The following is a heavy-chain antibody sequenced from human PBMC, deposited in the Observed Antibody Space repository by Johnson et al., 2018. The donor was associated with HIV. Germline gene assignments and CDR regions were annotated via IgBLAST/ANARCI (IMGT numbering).Heavy chain of an antibody. CDR3: ARERGYYGNPAFDI. D-gene: IGHD4-11*01. Sequence: MLLVESGGGLIQPGESLRLSCAASGFTVSTYHMSWVRQAPGKGLEWVSVIYDGGRTYYGDSVKGRFTISGDTSKNTLYLQMNSLRTEDTAVYYCARERGYYGNPAFDIWGQGTMVTVSS. CDR1: GFTVSTYH. CDR2: IYDGGRT. V-gene: IGHV3-66*03. J-gene: IGHJ3*02.